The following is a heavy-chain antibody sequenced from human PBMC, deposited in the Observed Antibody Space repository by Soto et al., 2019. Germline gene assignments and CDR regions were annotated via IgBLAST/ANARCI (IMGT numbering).Heavy chain of an antibody. V-gene: IGHV3-21*01. J-gene: IGHJ4*02. CDR2: ISSSSSYI. CDR3: AREGFDSSGYLFDY. D-gene: IGHD3-22*01. Sequence: EVQLVESGGGLVKPGGSRRLSCAASGFTFSSYSMNWVRQAPGKGLEWVSSISSSSSYIYYADSVKGRFTISRDNAKNSLYLQMNSLRAEDTAVYYCAREGFDSSGYLFDYWGQGTLVTVSS. CDR1: GFTFSSYS.